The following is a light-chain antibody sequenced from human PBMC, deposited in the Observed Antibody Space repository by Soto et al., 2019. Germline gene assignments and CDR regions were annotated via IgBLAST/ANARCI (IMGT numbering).Light chain of an antibody. CDR2: GAS. CDR1: QSIGLA. Sequence: EIVLTQSPATLSLSPGERATLSCRASQSIGLAIAWYQHKPGQAPRLLIYGASTRATGIPARFSGSGSGTEFTLTISSLRSEDFAVYYCQQYNNWPPWTFGQGTKVEIK. CDR3: QQYNNWPPWT. J-gene: IGKJ1*01. V-gene: IGKV3-15*01.